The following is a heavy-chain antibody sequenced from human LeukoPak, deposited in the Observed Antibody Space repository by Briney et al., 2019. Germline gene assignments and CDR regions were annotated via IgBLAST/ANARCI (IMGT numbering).Heavy chain of an antibody. CDR3: ARAPEGILSGYLYFDY. CDR1: GYSFTSYG. D-gene: IGHD3-9*01. Sequence: GASVKVSCKASGYSFTSYGISWVRQAPGQGLEWMGWISCYNGNTKYAQKLQGRVTVTTDTSTSTAYMELRSLRSDDTAVYYRARAPEGILSGYLYFDYWGQGTLVTVSS. CDR2: ISCYNGNT. V-gene: IGHV1-18*01. J-gene: IGHJ4*02.